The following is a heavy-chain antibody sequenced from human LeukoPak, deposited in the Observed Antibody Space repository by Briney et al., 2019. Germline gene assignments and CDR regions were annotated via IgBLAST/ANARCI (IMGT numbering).Heavy chain of an antibody. CDR2: IIPIFGTA. D-gene: IGHD1-26*01. V-gene: IGHV1-69*05. Sequence: ASVTVFCKASGGTFSSYAISWVRQAPGQGLEWMGGIIPIFGTANYAQKFQGRVTITTDESTSTAYMELSSLRSEDTAVYYCARVVGATEVFDYWGQGTLVTVSS. CDR1: GGTFSSYA. CDR3: ARVVGATEVFDY. J-gene: IGHJ4*02.